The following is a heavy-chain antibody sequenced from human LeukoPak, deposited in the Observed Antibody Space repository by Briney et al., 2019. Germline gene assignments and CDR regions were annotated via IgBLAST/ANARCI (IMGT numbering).Heavy chain of an antibody. D-gene: IGHD4-17*01. CDR3: ARDTRIDYGDYGFLVDY. V-gene: IGHV3-30*04. J-gene: IGHJ4*02. CDR2: ISYDGSNK. CDR1: GFTFSSYA. Sequence: GGSLRLSCAASGFTFSSYAMHWVRQAPGKGLEWVAVISYDGSNKYYADSVKGRFTISRDNSKNTLYLQMNSLRAEDMAVYYCARDTRIDYGDYGFLVDYWGQGTLVTVSS.